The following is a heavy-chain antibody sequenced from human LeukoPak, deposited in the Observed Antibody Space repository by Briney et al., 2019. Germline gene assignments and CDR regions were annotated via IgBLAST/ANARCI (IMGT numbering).Heavy chain of an antibody. CDR1: GFTFSSYG. V-gene: IGHV3-30*03. CDR3: ARVLFDWNYRGFDY. D-gene: IGHD1-7*01. J-gene: IGHJ4*02. CDR2: ISYDGSNK. Sequence: GGSLRLSCAASGFTFSSYGMHWVRQAPGKGLEWVAVISYDGSNKYYADSVKGRFTISRDNSKNTLYLQMNSLRAEDTTVYYCARVLFDWNYRGFDYWGQGTLVTVSP.